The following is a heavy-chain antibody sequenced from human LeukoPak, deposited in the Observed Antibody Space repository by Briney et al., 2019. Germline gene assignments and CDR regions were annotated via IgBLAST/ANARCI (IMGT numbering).Heavy chain of an antibody. CDR3: AKSELSSSWLRGGHFDY. CDR2: ISYDGSNK. CDR1: GFNFSSYG. Sequence: GGSLRLSCAASGFNFSSYGMHWVRQAPGKGLEWVAVISYDGSNKYSADSVKGRFTISRDNSKNTLYLQMNRLRAEDTAVYYCAKSELSSSWLRGGHFDYWGQGTLVTVSS. D-gene: IGHD6-13*01. V-gene: IGHV3-30*18. J-gene: IGHJ4*02.